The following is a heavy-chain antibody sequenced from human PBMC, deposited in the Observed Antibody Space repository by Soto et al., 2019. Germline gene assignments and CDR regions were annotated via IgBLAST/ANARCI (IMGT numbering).Heavy chain of an antibody. CDR1: GFTFSSYA. D-gene: IGHD4-17*01. Sequence: GGSLRLSCAASGFTFSSYAMHWVRQAPGKGLEWVAVISYDGSNKYYADSVKGRFTISRDNSKNTLYLQMNSLRAEDTAVYYCARDYGGNSGISYYFDYWGQGTLVTVSS. CDR3: ARDYGGNSGISYYFDY. J-gene: IGHJ4*02. V-gene: IGHV3-30-3*01. CDR2: ISYDGSNK.